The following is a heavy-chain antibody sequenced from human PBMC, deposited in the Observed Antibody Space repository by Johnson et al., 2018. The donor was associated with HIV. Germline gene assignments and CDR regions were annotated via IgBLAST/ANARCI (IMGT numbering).Heavy chain of an antibody. J-gene: IGHJ3*02. V-gene: IGHV3-30-3*01. D-gene: IGHD4-23*01. CDR3: ARDIRDYGGNPAFSFDI. CDR1: GFTFSSYA. Sequence: VQLVESGGGVVQPGRSLRLSCAASGFTFSSYAMHWVRQAPGKGLEWVAVISYDGSNKYYADSVKGRFPISRDNSKNTLYLQMNSLRAEDTAVYYCARDIRDYGGNPAFSFDIWGQGTMVTVSS. CDR2: ISYDGSNK.